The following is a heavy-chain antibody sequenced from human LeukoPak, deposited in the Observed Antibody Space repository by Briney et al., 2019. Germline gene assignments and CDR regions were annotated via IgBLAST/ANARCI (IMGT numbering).Heavy chain of an antibody. CDR2: INPSGGST. Sequence: GASVKVSCKASGYTFNRYGISWVRQAPGQGLEWMGIINPSGGSTSYAQKFQGRVTMTRDTSTSTVYMELSSLRSEDTAVYYCASSQWGIEAFDIWGQGTMVTVSS. D-gene: IGHD3-16*01. V-gene: IGHV1-46*02. J-gene: IGHJ3*02. CDR3: ASSQWGIEAFDI. CDR1: GYTFNRYG.